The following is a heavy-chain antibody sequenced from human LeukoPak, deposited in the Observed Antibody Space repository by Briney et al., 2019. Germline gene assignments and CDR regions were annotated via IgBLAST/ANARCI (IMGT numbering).Heavy chain of an antibody. D-gene: IGHD5-12*01. CDR2: IKQDGSEK. V-gene: IGHV3-7*01. CDR1: GFTFSSYW. J-gene: IGHJ4*02. CDR3: ARVGKDSGYDWLYYFDY. Sequence: GSLRLSCAASGFTFSSYWMSWVRQAPGKGLEWVANIKQDGSEKYYVDSVKGRFTISRDNAKNSLYLQMNSLRAEDTAVYYCARVGKDSGYDWLYYFDYWGQGTLVTVSS.